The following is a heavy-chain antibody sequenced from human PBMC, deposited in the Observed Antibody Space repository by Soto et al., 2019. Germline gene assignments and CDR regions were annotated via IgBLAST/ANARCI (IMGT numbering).Heavy chain of an antibody. CDR2: ISASGRDT. CDR1: GFTFSNYA. Sequence: GGSLRLSCVASGFTFSNYAMSWVRQAPGKGLEWVSGISASGRDTYYADSVKDRFTISRDSFKNTLYLQMNSLRAEDTGTYYCAKGNTSGWYYFDYWGQGALVTVSS. CDR3: AKGNTSGWYYFDY. D-gene: IGHD6-19*01. V-gene: IGHV3-23*01. J-gene: IGHJ4*02.